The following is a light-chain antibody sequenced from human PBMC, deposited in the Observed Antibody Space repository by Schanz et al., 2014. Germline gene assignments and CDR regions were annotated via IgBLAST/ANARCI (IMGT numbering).Light chain of an antibody. CDR1: QSLLHTNGYNY. J-gene: IGKJ4*01. Sequence: DIVMTQSPLSLPVTPGEPASISCRSSQSLLHTNGYNYLDWYLQKPGQSPQLLIYLGSNRASGVPDRFSGRGSGTAFTLKISRVEAEDVGVYYCMQALQTPVTFGGGTKVEI. CDR2: LGS. V-gene: IGKV2-28*01. CDR3: MQALQTPVT.